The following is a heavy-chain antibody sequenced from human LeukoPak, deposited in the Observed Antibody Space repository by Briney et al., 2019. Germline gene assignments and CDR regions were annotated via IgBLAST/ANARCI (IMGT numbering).Heavy chain of an antibody. CDR1: GFTFDDYA. D-gene: IGHD3-22*01. CDR2: ISWNSGSI. Sequence: GGSLRLSCAASGFTFDDYAMHWVRQAPGKGLEWVSGISWNSGSIGYADSVKGRFTISRDNAKNSLYLQMNGLRAEDMALYYCAKAKSYYDSSGYYFDYWGQGTLVTVSS. J-gene: IGHJ4*02. V-gene: IGHV3-9*03. CDR3: AKAKSYYDSSGYYFDY.